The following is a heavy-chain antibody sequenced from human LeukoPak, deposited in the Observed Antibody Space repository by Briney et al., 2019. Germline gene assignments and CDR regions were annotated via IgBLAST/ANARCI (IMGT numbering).Heavy chain of an antibody. Sequence: PGGSLRLSCATSGFTFSSYEMNWVRQAPGKGLEYVSGINNNGGSTYYADSVKGRFTISGDNSKNTLYLQMGSLRAEDMAVYYCARDSGYSYGHPFDYWGQGTLVTVSS. J-gene: IGHJ4*02. CDR2: INNNGGST. CDR3: ARDSGYSYGHPFDY. D-gene: IGHD5-18*01. CDR1: GFTFSSYE. V-gene: IGHV3-64*02.